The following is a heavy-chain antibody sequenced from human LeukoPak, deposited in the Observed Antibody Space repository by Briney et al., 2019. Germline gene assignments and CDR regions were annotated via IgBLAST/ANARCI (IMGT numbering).Heavy chain of an antibody. V-gene: IGHV4-34*01. J-gene: IGHJ4*02. CDR1: GGSFSGYY. D-gene: IGHD1-26*01. Sequence: SETLSLTCAVYGGSFSGYYWSWIRQPPGKGLEWIGEINHSGSTNYNPSLKSRVTISVDTSKNQFSLKLSSVTAADTAVYYCARDHQVGATGDFDYWGQGTLVTVSS. CDR2: INHSGST. CDR3: ARDHQVGATGDFDY.